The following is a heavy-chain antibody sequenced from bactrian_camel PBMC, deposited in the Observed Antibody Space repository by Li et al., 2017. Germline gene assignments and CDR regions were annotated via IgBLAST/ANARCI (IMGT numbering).Heavy chain of an antibody. CDR2: SNTGGDT. Sequence: QLVESGGGLVQPGGSLRLSCAASGFTSRRYGMMWVRQAPGKGLEWVSHSNTGGDTYYVDSVKGRFTISRDNAKNTLYLQMNSLKAEDSGVYYCTTGDRFTGYNAWGQGTHVTVS. V-gene: IGHV3S1*01. CDR3: TTGDRFTGYNA. J-gene: IGHJ6*01. CDR1: GFTSRRYG. D-gene: IGHD5*01.